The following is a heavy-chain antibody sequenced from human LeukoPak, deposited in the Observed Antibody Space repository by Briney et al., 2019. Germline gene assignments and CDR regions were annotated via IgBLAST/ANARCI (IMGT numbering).Heavy chain of an antibody. V-gene: IGHV1-69*04. CDR2: IIPILGIA. D-gene: IGHD1-26*01. Sequence: SVKVSCKASGSTFSSYTISWVRQAPGQGLEWMGRIIPILGIANYAQKFQGRVTITADKSTSTAYMELSSLRSEDTAVYYCARDDRQWEPDDAFDIWGQGTMVTVSS. J-gene: IGHJ3*02. CDR3: ARDDRQWEPDDAFDI. CDR1: GSTFSSYT.